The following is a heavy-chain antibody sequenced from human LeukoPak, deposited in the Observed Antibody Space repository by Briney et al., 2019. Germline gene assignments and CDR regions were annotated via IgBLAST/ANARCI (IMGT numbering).Heavy chain of an antibody. V-gene: IGHV1-2*02. CDR2: INPNSGGT. CDR1: GYTFTGYY. Sequence: ASVKVSCKASGYTFTGYYMHWVRQAPGQGLEWMGWINPNSGGTNYAQKFQGRVTMTRDMSTSTVSMELSSLRSEDTAVYYCARDRAPVAGNIDYWGQGTLVTVST. D-gene: IGHD6-19*01. CDR3: ARDRAPVAGNIDY. J-gene: IGHJ4*02.